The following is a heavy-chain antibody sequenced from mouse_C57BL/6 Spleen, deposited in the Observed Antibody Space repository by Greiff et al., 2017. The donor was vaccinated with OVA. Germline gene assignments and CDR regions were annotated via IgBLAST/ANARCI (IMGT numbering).Heavy chain of an antibody. J-gene: IGHJ4*01. CDR3: ASLTGTDAMDY. CDR1: GYTFTSYW. CDR2: IDPSDSYT. D-gene: IGHD4-1*01. V-gene: IGHV1-59*01. Sequence: VQLQQSGAELVRPGTSVKLSCKASGYTFTSYWMHWVKQRPGQGLEWIGVIDPSDSYTNYNQKFKGKATLTVDTSSSTAYMQLSSLTSEDSAVYYCASLTGTDAMDYWGQGTSVTVSS.